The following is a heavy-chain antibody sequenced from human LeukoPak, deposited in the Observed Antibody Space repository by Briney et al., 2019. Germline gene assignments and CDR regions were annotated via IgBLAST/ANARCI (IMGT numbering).Heavy chain of an antibody. CDR3: AARGIWFGEFPLDY. CDR1: GGSISSASYY. Sequence: SETLSLTCTVSGGSISSASYYWSWIRQPAGKGLEWIGRIYTSGSTNYNPSLKSRVTISVDTSKNQFSLKLSSVTAADTAVYYCAARGIWFGEFPLDYWGQGTLVTVSS. D-gene: IGHD3-10*01. J-gene: IGHJ4*02. V-gene: IGHV4-61*02. CDR2: IYTSGST.